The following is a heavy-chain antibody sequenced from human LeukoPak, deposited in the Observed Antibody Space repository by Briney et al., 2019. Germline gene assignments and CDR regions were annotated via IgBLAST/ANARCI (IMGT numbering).Heavy chain of an antibody. CDR2: INPDGSEK. V-gene: IGHV3-7*01. Sequence: GGSLRLSCAASGLTFSIYWMSWVRQVPGKGLEWVAYINPDGSEKYYVDSVKGRFTISRDNAKNSLYLQMNSLRAEDTAVYYCARGPHPYYYDSSGLVNDAFDIWGQGTMVTVSS. J-gene: IGHJ3*02. D-gene: IGHD3-22*01. CDR3: ARGPHPYYYDSSGLVNDAFDI. CDR1: GLTFSIYW.